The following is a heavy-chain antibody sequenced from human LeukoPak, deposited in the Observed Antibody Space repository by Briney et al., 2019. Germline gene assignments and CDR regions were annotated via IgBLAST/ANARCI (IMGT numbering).Heavy chain of an antibody. V-gene: IGHV4-31*03. CDR1: GGSISSGGYY. J-gene: IGHJ4*02. Sequence: SETLSLTCTVSGGSISSGGYYWSWIRQHPGKGLEWIGYIYYSGSTYYNPSLKSRVTISVDTSKNQFSLKLSSVIAADTAVYYCARWASRGIRLLDYWGQGTLVTVSS. D-gene: IGHD3-10*01. CDR3: ARWASRGIRLLDY. CDR2: IYYSGST.